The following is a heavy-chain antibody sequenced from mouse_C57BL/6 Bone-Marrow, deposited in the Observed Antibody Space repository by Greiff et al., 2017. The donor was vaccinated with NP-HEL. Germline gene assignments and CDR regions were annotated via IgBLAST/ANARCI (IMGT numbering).Heavy chain of an antibody. Sequence: EVQRVESGGGLVKPGGSLKLSCAASGFTFSSYAMSWVRQTPEQRLEWVATISAGGSYTYYPDNVKGRFTISRDNAKNNLYLQMSHLKSEDTAMYYGARGWDYVWFAYWGQGTLVTVAA. CDR3: ARGWDYVWFAY. J-gene: IGHJ3*01. CDR1: GFTFSSYA. V-gene: IGHV5-4*01. CDR2: ISAGGSYT. D-gene: IGHD1-1*02.